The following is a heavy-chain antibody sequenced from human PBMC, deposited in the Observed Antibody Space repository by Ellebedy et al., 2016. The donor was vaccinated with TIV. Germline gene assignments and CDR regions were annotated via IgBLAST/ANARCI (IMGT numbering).Heavy chain of an antibody. J-gene: IGHJ4*02. V-gene: IGHV4-39*01. Sequence: SETLSLXXKVSGGSISSGSYSWSWVRLCPGKGLEWIGYVFYRGGTFYNPSLKSRVTISVDTANNQFSLRLSSVTAADTAIYYCARHERSGGRYHLPFPSDNWGQGTLVTVSS. CDR1: GGSISSGSYS. CDR2: VFYRGGT. CDR3: ARHERSGGRYHLPFPSDN. D-gene: IGHD1-26*01.